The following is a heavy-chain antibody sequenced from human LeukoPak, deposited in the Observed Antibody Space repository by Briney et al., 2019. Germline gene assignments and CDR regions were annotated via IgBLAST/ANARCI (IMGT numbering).Heavy chain of an antibody. V-gene: IGHV4-34*01. CDR1: GGSFSGYY. CDR3: ARGGTAYYYGAGSYLAY. D-gene: IGHD3-10*01. Sequence: SETLSLTCAVYGGSFSGYYWSWIRQPPGKGLEWIGEINHGGSTSYNPSLKSRVTISEDTSKNHFSLKLRSVTAADTAVYYCARGGTAYYYGAGSYLAYWGQGTLVTVSS. CDR2: INHGGST. J-gene: IGHJ4*02.